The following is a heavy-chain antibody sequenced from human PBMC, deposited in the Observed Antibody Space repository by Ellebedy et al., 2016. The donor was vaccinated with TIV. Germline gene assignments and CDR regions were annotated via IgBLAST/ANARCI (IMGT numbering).Heavy chain of an antibody. V-gene: IGHV3-30*14. CDR1: GFTFSSYA. D-gene: IGHD3-22*01. CDR3: ASDRWDYYDSSGYYYGYYFDY. Sequence: GESLKISCAASGFTFSSYAMHWVRQAPGKGLEWVAVISYDGSNKYYADSVKGRFTISRDNSKNTLYLQMTSLRPEDTAVYYCASDRWDYYDSSGYYYGYYFDYWGQGTLVTVSS. J-gene: IGHJ4*02. CDR2: ISYDGSNK.